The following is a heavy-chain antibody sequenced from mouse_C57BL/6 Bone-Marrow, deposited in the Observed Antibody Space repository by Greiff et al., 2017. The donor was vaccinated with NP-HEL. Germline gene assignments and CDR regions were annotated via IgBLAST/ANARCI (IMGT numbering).Heavy chain of an antibody. J-gene: IGHJ4*01. CDR3: TGLVYYGNSYYAMDY. V-gene: IGHV6-3*01. CDR2: IRLKSDNYAT. Sequence: EVQGVESGGGLVQPGGSMKLSCVASGFTFSNYWMNWVRQSPEKGLEWVAQIRLKSDNYATHYAESVKGRFTISRDDSKSSVYLQMNNLRAEDTGIYYCTGLVYYGNSYYAMDYWGQGTSVTVSS. CDR1: GFTFSNYW. D-gene: IGHD2-1*01.